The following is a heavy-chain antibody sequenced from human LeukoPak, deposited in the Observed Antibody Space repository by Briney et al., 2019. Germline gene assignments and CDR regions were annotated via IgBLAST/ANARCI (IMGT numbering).Heavy chain of an antibody. D-gene: IGHD5-24*01. J-gene: IGHJ1*01. Sequence: GASVKVSCKASGYTFTGYYMHWVRQAPGQGLEWMGWINPNSSATNFPQKFQGWVTLTRDTSITTAYMELSRLRSDDTAVYYCARVLKDGYNNGNFQHWGQGTLVTVSS. CDR2: INPNSSAT. CDR3: ARVLKDGYNNGNFQH. CDR1: GYTFTGYY. V-gene: IGHV1-2*04.